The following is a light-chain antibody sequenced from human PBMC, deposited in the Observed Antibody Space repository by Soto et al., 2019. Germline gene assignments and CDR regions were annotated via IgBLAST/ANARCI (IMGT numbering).Light chain of an antibody. CDR2: DVS. CDR1: ISDVGAYNY. J-gene: IGLJ2*01. Sequence: QSALTQPPSVSGSPRQSVSISCTGTISDVGAYNYVSWYQQHPGEAPKLMIYDVSRRPSGVPDRFSGSKSGNTASLTISGLQAEDEADYYCCSLAGSYTVIFGGGTKLTVL. CDR3: CSLAGSYTVI. V-gene: IGLV2-11*01.